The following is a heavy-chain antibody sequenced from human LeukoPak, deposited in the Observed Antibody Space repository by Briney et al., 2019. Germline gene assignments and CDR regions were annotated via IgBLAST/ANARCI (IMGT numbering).Heavy chain of an antibody. V-gene: IGHV5-51*01. CDR1: GYSFTSYW. D-gene: IGHD6-6*01. J-gene: IGHJ5*02. CDR3: ARLKSIAARYNWFDP. Sequence: GESLKISCKGSGYSFTSYWIGWVRQIPGKGLEWMGIIYPGDSDTRYSPPFQGQVTISADKSISTAYLQWSSLKASDTAMYYCARLKSIAARYNWFDPWGQGTLVTVSS. CDR2: IYPGDSDT.